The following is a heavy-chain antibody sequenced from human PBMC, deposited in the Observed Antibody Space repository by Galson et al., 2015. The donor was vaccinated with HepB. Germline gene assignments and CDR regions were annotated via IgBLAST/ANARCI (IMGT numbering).Heavy chain of an antibody. CDR2: ISYDGSNK. D-gene: IGHD3-22*01. V-gene: IGHV3-30-3*01. CDR3: ARAWPHYDSSGYYPETIDY. Sequence: LRLSCAASGFTFSSYAMHWVRQATGKGLEWVAVISYDGSNKYYADSVKGRFTISRDNSKNTLYLQMNSLRAEDTAVYYCARAWPHYDSSGYYPETIDYWGQGTLVTVSS. J-gene: IGHJ4*02. CDR1: GFTFSSYA.